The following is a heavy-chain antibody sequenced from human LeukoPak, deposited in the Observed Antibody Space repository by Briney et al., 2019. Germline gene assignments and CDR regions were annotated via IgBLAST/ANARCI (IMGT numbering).Heavy chain of an antibody. V-gene: IGHV1-2*02. D-gene: IGHD6-13*01. CDR3: TRDHLAADGSDAFDI. CDR1: GYTFTGYY. CDR2: INPNSGGT. Sequence: AXGYTFTGYYMHWVRQAPGQGLEWMGWINPNSGGTNYAQKFQGRVTMTTDTSTTTAYMDLRSLRSDDTAVYYCTRDHLAADGSDAFDIWGQGTMVTVSS. J-gene: IGHJ3*02.